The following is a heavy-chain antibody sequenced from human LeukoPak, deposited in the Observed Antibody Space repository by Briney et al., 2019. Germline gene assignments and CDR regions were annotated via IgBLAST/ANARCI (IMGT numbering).Heavy chain of an antibody. D-gene: IGHD7-27*01. J-gene: IGHJ4*02. CDR1: GFTVSSNY. CDR2: IYSGGST. V-gene: IGHV3-53*01. CDR3: ARDSTGEYYFDP. Sequence: GGSLRLSCAASGFTVSSNYMSWVRQAPGKGLEWVSVIYSGGSTYYADSVKGRFTISRDNSKNTLYLQMNSLRAEDTAVYYCARDSTGEYYFDPWGQGTLVTVSS.